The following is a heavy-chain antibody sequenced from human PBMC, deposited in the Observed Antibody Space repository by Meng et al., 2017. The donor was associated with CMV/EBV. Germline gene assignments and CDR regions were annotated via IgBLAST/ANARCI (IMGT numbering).Heavy chain of an antibody. CDR1: GGSISSYY. CDR2: IYYSGST. V-gene: IGHV4-59*01. Sequence: SETLSPTCTVSGGSISSYYWSWIRQPPGKGLEWIGYIYYSGSTNYNPSLKSRVTISVDTSKNQFSLKLSSVTAADTAVYYCARYNWNFDYYYGMDVWGQGTTVTVSS. J-gene: IGHJ6*02. D-gene: IGHD1-7*01. CDR3: ARYNWNFDYYYGMDV.